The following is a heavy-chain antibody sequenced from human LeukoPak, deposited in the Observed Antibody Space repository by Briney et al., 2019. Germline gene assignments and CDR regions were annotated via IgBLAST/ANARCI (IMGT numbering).Heavy chain of an antibody. CDR1: GLTFSNYA. V-gene: IGHV3-23*01. Sequence: PGGSLRLSCAASGLTFSNYAMSWLRQAPGKGLEWVSIISGSDGHIYYADSVKGRFTISRDTSKNTLYLQMNSLRAEDTAVYYCAKDVRTLDAFDIWGQGTMVTVSS. J-gene: IGHJ3*02. CDR2: ISGSDGHI. CDR3: AKDVRTLDAFDI.